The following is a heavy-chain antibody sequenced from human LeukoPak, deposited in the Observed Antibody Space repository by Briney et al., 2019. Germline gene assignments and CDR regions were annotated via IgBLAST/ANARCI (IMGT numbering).Heavy chain of an antibody. D-gene: IGHD5-18*01. CDR2: ISSSSSYI. Sequence: TTGGSLRLSCAASGFTFSSYSMNWVRQAPGKGLEWVSSISSSSSYIYYADSVKGRFTTSRDNAKNSLYLQMNSLRAEDTAVYYCARDGGDTAMVTSYYYYGMDGWGQGTTVTVSS. V-gene: IGHV3-21*01. J-gene: IGHJ6*02. CDR1: GFTFSSYS. CDR3: ARDGGDTAMVTSYYYYGMDG.